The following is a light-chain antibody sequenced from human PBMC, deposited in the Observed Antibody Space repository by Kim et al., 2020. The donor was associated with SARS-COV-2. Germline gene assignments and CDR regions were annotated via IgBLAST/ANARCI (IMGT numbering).Light chain of an antibody. CDR1: QSISSW. CDR2: KSS. Sequence: DIQMTQSPSTLSASVGDRVTITCRASQSISSWLAWYQQKPGKAPRVLIYKSSTLESGVPSRFSGSGSGTEFTLTISSLQPDDFATYFCHQYKTYSTWMFGQGTKVDIK. CDR3: HQYKTYSTWM. V-gene: IGKV1-5*03. J-gene: IGKJ1*01.